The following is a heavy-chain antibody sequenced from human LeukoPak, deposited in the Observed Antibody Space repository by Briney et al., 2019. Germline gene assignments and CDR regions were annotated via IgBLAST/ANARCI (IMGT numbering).Heavy chain of an antibody. D-gene: IGHD3-16*02. V-gene: IGHV3-48*04. CDR3: ARHRTASDY. CDR1: GFTFSSYA. CDR2: ISSSSITI. J-gene: IGHJ4*02. Sequence: GGSLRLSCAASGFTFSSYAMSWVRQAPGKGLEWVSYISSSSITIYYADSVKGRFTISRDNAKSSLYLQMNSLRAEDTALYYCARHRTASDYWGQGTLVTVSS.